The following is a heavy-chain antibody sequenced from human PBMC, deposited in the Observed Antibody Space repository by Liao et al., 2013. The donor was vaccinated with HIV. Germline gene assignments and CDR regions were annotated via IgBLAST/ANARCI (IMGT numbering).Heavy chain of an antibody. CDR2: IYTSGST. J-gene: IGHJ5*02. CDR3: ARVDQYYDFWSGYENWFDP. Sequence: QVQLQESGPGLVKPSQTLSLTCTVSGGSISSGSYYWSWIRQPAGKGLEWIGRIYTSGSTNYNPSLKSRVTISVDTSKNQFSLKLSSVTAADTAVYYCARVDQYYDFWSGYENWFDPWGQGT. CDR1: GGSISSGSYY. D-gene: IGHD3-3*01. V-gene: IGHV4-61*02.